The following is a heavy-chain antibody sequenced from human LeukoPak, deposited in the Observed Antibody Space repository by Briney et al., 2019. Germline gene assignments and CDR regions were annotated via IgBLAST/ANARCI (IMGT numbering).Heavy chain of an antibody. CDR3: AIRTAGSYFDY. J-gene: IGHJ4*02. V-gene: IGHV3-23*01. CDR2: ISSSGGST. D-gene: IGHD1-26*01. Sequence: GGSLRLSCAASGVTFSSYAMSWVRQAPGKGREWVSGISSSGGSTYYADSVKVRFTISRDNSKNTLYLQMNSLRAEDTAVYYCAIRTAGSYFDYWGQGTPVTVSS. CDR1: GVTFSSYA.